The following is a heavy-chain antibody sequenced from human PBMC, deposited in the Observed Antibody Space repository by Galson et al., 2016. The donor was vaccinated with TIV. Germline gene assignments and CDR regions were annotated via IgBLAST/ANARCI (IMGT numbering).Heavy chain of an antibody. J-gene: IGHJ6*03. CDR2: IIPIHGLS. CDR1: GDTFRTYT. V-gene: IGHV1-69*16. D-gene: IGHD2-2*01. Sequence: SVKVSCKASGDTFRTYTISWVRQAPGQGLEWMGGIIPIHGLSNPAHKFQGRFGITMHESTGTAYMELRSLGSDDTAVYYCARVPHSTYCSTSTCKGYYLDVWGRGTTVTVSS. CDR3: ARVPHSTYCSTSTCKGYYLDV.